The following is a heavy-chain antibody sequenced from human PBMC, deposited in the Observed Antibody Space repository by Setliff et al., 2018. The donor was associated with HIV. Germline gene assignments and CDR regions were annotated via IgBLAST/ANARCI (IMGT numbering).Heavy chain of an antibody. Sequence: GGSLRLSCAASGFTFSSSPMNWVRQAPGKGLEWVSLIYSGATRTYYADSVKGRFTISRDNSKNTLYLQMNNLRDEDTAVYYCARADYYDTSDYAFDIWGQGTMVTVSS. CDR2: IYSGATRT. CDR1: GFTFSSSP. J-gene: IGHJ3*02. D-gene: IGHD3-22*01. V-gene: IGHV3-23*03. CDR3: ARADYYDTSDYAFDI.